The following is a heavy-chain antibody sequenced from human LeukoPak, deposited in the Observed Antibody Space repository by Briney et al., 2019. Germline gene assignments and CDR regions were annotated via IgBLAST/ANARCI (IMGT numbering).Heavy chain of an antibody. D-gene: IGHD3-9*01. CDR2: IRYDGSIK. Sequence: PGGSLRLSCAASGFIFSNYGMHWVRQAPGKGLEWVSFIRYDGSIKHYADSVKGRFTISRDNSKNALYLQMNSLRTEDTAVYYCANRPHYNILTGYYKVRSHLDYWGQGTLVTVSS. J-gene: IGHJ4*02. CDR1: GFIFSNYG. CDR3: ANRPHYNILTGYYKVRSHLDY. V-gene: IGHV3-30*02.